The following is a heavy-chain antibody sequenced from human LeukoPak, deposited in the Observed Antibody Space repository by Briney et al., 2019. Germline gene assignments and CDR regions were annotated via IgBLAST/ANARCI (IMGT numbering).Heavy chain of an antibody. CDR2: INWNGGRT. J-gene: IGHJ4*02. CDR1: GFTFDNYD. CDR3: ARLLGYVLEY. Sequence: PGGSLRLSCAASGFTFDNYDMTWVRQAPGKGLEWVAGINWNGGRTSYADSVKGRFTISRDNARNSLSLQMNSLRVEDTAFFYCARLLGYVLEYWGQGTLVTVSS. V-gene: IGHV3-20*04. D-gene: IGHD3-16*01.